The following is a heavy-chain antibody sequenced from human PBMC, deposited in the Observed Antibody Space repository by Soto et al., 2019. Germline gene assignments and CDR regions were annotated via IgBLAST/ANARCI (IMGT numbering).Heavy chain of an antibody. Sequence: SETLSLTCTVSGGSISSGGYYWSWIRQHPGKGLEWIGYIYYSGSTYYNPSLKSRVTISVDTSKNQFSLKLSSVTAADTAVYYCARGSHYYDSSGYYYYFDYWGQGTLVTVSS. CDR1: GGSISSGGYY. V-gene: IGHV4-31*03. CDR3: ARGSHYYDSSGYYYYFDY. CDR2: IYYSGST. J-gene: IGHJ4*02. D-gene: IGHD3-22*01.